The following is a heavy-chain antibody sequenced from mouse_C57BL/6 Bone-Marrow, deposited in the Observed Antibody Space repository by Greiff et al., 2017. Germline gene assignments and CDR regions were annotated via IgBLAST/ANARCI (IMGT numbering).Heavy chain of an antibody. V-gene: IGHV1-50*01. D-gene: IGHD2-3*01. CDR3: ASGWLGYAMDY. CDR2: IDPSDSYT. Sequence: QVQLQQPGAELVKPGASVKLSCKASGYTFTSYWMQWVKQRPGQGLEWIGEIDPSDSYTNYNQKFKGKATLTVDTSSSTAYMQLSSLTSEDSAVYYCASGWLGYAMDYWGQGTSVTVSS. J-gene: IGHJ4*01. CDR1: GYTFTSYW.